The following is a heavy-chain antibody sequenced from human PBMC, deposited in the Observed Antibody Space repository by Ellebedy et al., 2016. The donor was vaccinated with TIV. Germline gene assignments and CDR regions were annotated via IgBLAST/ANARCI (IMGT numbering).Heavy chain of an antibody. CDR3: ASLPFYYDSSGYYYFDY. CDR1: GGSISSYY. CDR2: IYYSGNT. J-gene: IGHJ4*02. D-gene: IGHD3-22*01. Sequence: MPGGSLRLSCTVSGGSISSYYWSWIRQPPGKGLEWIGYIYYSGNTNYNPSLKSRVTISVDTSKNQFSLSLSSVTAADTAVYYCASLPFYYDSSGYYYFDYWGQGTLVTVSS. V-gene: IGHV4-59*01.